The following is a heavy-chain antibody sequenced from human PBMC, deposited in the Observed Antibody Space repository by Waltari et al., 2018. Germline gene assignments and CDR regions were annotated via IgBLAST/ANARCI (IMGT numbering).Heavy chain of an antibody. V-gene: IGHV3-73*01. CDR3: ATHDPLDH. Sequence: EVQLVESGGGLVQPGGSLQLSCVASDFIFSDTAIHWVRQSSGKGLEWVGRIRTKPNSYATAYGASVKGRFTISRDDSRNTAYLLMSGLKTEDTAVYYCATHDPLDHWGQGTLVTVSS. J-gene: IGHJ5*02. CDR2: IRTKPNSYAT. CDR1: DFIFSDTA.